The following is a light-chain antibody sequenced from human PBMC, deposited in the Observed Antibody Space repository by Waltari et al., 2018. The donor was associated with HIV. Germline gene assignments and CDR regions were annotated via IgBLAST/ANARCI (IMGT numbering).Light chain of an antibody. CDR1: SSDVGGYNY. CDR2: HVT. CDR3: CSFAGSHTYV. V-gene: IGLV2-11*01. J-gene: IGLJ1*01. Sequence: QSALTQPHSVSGSPGQSVAISCTGTSSDVGGYNYVSWYRHHPGEAPKLIIYHVTERPSGVPHRFSGSKSGNTAALTISGLQPEDEGDYSCCSFAGSHTYVFGTGTKVTVL.